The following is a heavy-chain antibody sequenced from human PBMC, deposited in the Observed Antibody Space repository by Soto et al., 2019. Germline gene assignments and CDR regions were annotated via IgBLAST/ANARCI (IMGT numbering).Heavy chain of an antibody. CDR2: IYYSGST. CDR3: ARDASRAFYFDY. V-gene: IGHV4-59*01. J-gene: IGHJ4*02. CDR1: GGSISSYY. Sequence: QVQLQESGPGLVKPSETLSLTCTVSGGSISSYYWSWIRQPPGKGLDWIGYIYYSGSTNYNPSLKSRVTISVDTSKKQFSLKLSSVTAADTAVYYCARDASRAFYFDYWGQGTLVTVSS.